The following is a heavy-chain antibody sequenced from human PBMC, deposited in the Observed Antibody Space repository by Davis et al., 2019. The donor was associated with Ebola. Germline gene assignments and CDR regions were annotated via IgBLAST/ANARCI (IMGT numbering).Heavy chain of an antibody. V-gene: IGHV4-38-2*02. CDR2: IYHSGST. J-gene: IGHJ4*02. D-gene: IGHD6-13*01. Sequence: PGGSLRLSCTASGFTFGDYAMSWIRQPPGKGLEWIGSIYHSGSTYYNPSLKSRVTISVDTSKNQFSLKLSSVTAADTAVYYCARGLIAAAFPFDYWGQGTLVTVSS. CDR1: GFTFGDYA. CDR3: ARGLIAAAFPFDY.